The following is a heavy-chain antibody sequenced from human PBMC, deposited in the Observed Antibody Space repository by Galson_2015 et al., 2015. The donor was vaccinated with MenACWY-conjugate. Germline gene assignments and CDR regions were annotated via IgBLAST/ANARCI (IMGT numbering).Heavy chain of an antibody. CDR2: ISDGGGIT. V-gene: IGHV3-23*01. J-gene: IGHJ4*02. CDR3: IGGSWGRTRRFDY. Sequence: SLRLSCAASGFTFSSYAMSWVRQAPGKGLEWVSVISDGGGITNSADSVKGRFTISRDNSKNTLYLQMNSLRAEDTAVYYCIGGSWGRTRRFDYWGQGTLSPSPQ. CDR1: GFTFSSYA. D-gene: IGHD3-16*01.